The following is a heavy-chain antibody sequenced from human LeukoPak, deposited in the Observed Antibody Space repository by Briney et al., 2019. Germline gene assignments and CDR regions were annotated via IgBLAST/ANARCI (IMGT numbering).Heavy chain of an antibody. D-gene: IGHD5-24*01. CDR3: AREWGGYNYYYGMDV. CDR2: ISDIGST. J-gene: IGHJ6*02. CDR1: GGSLSNYF. V-gene: IGHV4-59*01. Sequence: SETLSLTCSVSGGSLSNYFWSWVRQPPGKGLEWIGYISDIGSTNYNPSIKSRVTISIDMSKNQFSLKLRAVTAADTAVYYCAREWGGYNYYYGMDVWGQGTTVTVSS.